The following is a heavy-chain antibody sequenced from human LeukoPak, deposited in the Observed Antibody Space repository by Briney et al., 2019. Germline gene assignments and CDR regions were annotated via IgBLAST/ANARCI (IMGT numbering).Heavy chain of an antibody. CDR2: INHSGST. V-gene: IGHV4-34*01. Sequence: SETLSLTCAVYGGSLSGYYWSWIRQPPGEGLEWIGEINHSGSTNYNPSLKSRVTISVDTSKNQFSLKLSSVTAADTAVYYCARRVRVFRTTVTTGYFDYWGQGNLVTVSS. CDR3: ARRVRVFRTTVTTGYFDY. D-gene: IGHD4-17*01. J-gene: IGHJ4*02. CDR1: GGSLSGYY.